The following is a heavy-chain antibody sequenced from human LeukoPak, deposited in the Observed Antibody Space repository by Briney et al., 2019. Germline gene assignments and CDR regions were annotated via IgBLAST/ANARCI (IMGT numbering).Heavy chain of an antibody. V-gene: IGHV3-23*01. CDR1: GFTFSSYA. J-gene: IGHJ4*02. D-gene: IGHD3-10*01. CDR3: AKDHIGYYGSGSYFPLDY. CDR2: ISGSGGST. Sequence: GGSLRLSCAASGFTFSSYAMSWVRQAPGKGLEWVSAISGSGGSTYYADSVKGGFTISRDNSKNTLYLQMNSLRAEDTAVYYCAKDHIGYYGSGSYFPLDYWGQGTLVTVSS.